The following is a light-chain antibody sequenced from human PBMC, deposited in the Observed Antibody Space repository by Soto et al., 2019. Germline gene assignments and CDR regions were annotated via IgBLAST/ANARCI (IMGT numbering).Light chain of an antibody. CDR2: EVT. V-gene: IGLV2-14*01. Sequence: QSALTQPDSVSGSPGQSITISCTGTSSDVGAYNYVCWYKQHPGKAPQLMIYEVTNRPSGVSDRFSGSKSGNTASLTISGLQAEDEADYYCSSYTRSSTLYVFGTGTKVTVL. CDR1: SSDVGAYNY. J-gene: IGLJ1*01. CDR3: SSYTRSSTLYV.